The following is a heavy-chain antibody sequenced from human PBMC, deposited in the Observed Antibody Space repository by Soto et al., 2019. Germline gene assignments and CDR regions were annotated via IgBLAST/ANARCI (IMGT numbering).Heavy chain of an antibody. V-gene: IGHV1-18*01. CDR3: ARGAFCGGAPGCRDMDV. CDR2: ISAYNGNT. D-gene: IGHD2-21*01. Sequence: QIRLGQSGGEVKNPGASVKVSCKSSGYKFISHSITWVRRAPGQGLEWMGRISAYNGNTNYAQKLQGRVTMTTDTSTNTAYMELRSLRSDDTAVYYCARGAFCGGAPGCRDMDVWGQGTTVTVSS. CDR1: GYKFISHS. J-gene: IGHJ6*02.